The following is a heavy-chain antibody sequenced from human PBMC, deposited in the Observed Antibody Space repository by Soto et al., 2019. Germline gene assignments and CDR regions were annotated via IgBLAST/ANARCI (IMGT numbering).Heavy chain of an antibody. CDR3: ARDRAEQWLVRGAFDI. Sequence: ASVKVSCKASGYTFTSYGISWVRQAPGQGLEWMGWISAYNGNTNYAQKLQGRVTMTTDTSTSTAYMELRSLRSDDTAVYYCARDRAEQWLVRGAFDIWGQGPMVTVSS. CDR1: GYTFTSYG. J-gene: IGHJ3*02. CDR2: ISAYNGNT. D-gene: IGHD6-19*01. V-gene: IGHV1-18*04.